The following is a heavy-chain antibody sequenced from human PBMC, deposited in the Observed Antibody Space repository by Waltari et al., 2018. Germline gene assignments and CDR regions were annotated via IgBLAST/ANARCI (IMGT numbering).Heavy chain of an antibody. CDR3: ARDRETISSGWYTGTYYFDY. D-gene: IGHD6-19*01. V-gene: IGHV4-4*07. CDR2: IYTSGST. CDR1: GGSISSYY. Sequence: QVQLQESGPGLVKPSETLSLTCTVSGGSISSYYWSWIRQPAGTGLEWIGRIYTSGSTNYNPSLKSRVTMSVDTSKNQFSLKLSSVTAADTAVYYCARDRETISSGWYTGTYYFDYWGQGTLVTVSS. J-gene: IGHJ4*02.